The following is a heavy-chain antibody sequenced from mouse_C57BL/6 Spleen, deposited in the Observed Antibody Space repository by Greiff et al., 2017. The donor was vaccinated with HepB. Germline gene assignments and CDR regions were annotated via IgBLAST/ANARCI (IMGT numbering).Heavy chain of an antibody. V-gene: IGHV1-69*01. J-gene: IGHJ2*01. CDR2: IDPSDSYT. Sequence: VQLQQPGAELVMPGASVKLSCKASGYTFTSYWMHWVKQRPGQGLEWIGEIDPSDSYTNYNQKFKGKSTLTVDKSSSTAYMHLSSLTSEDSAVYYCARRYSNYFDYWGQGTTLTVSS. CDR1: GYTFTSYW. D-gene: IGHD2-14*01. CDR3: ARRYSNYFDY.